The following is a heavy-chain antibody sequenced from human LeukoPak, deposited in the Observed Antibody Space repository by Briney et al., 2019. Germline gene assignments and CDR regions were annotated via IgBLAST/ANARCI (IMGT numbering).Heavy chain of an antibody. CDR3: ARELEGRPRVGYFDY. D-gene: IGHD1-1*01. V-gene: IGHV3-21*01. Sequence: GGSLRLSCAASGFTFSSYAMSWVRQAPGKGLEWVSSISSSSSYIYYADSVKGRFTISRDNAKNSLYLQMNSLRAEDTAVYYCARELEGRPRVGYFDYWGQGTLVTVSS. CDR1: GFTFSSYA. CDR2: ISSSSSYI. J-gene: IGHJ4*02.